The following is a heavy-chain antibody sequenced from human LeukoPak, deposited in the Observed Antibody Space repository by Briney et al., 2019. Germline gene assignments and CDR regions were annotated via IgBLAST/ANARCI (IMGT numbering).Heavy chain of an antibody. V-gene: IGHV3-23*01. J-gene: IGHJ4*02. CDR3: TKGAWDSLGYCRDPDY. D-gene: IGHD3-22*01. CDR2: ITGSGGST. Sequence: GGSLRLSCVGSGFTFSYHGLHWVRQAPGKGLEWVSTITGSGGSTYYPDSGKGRFTISRDNSENTLYLQINSLRAEDTAVYYCTKGAWDSLGYCRDPDYWGQGTLVTVSS. CDR1: GFTFSYHG.